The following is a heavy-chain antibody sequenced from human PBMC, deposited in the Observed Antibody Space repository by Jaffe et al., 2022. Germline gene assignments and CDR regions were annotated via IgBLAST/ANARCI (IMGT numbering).Heavy chain of an antibody. CDR1: GGSFSGYY. CDR2: INHSGST. D-gene: IGHD3-9*01. V-gene: IGHV4-34*01. J-gene: IGHJ4*02. CDR3: ARGRRYDILTGYRGNYFDY. Sequence: QVQLQQWGAGLLKPSETLSLTCAVYGGSFSGYYWSWIRQPPGKGLEWIGEINHSGSTNYNPSLKSRVTISVDTSKNQFSLKLSSVTAADTAVYYCARGRRYDILTGYRGNYFDYWGQGTLVTVSS.